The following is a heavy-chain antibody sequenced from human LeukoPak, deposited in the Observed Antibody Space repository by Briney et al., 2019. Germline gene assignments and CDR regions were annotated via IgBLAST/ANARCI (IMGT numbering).Heavy chain of an antibody. D-gene: IGHD3-10*01. CDR3: ARDRFGEYYFDY. Sequence: SQTLSLTCTVSGGSISSGDYYRSWIRQPLGKGLEWIGYISYSGSAYYNPSLKSRVTISVHTSTNQFSLRLSSVTAADTAVYYCARDRFGEYYFDYWGQGTLVTVSS. J-gene: IGHJ4*02. V-gene: IGHV4-30-4*01. CDR1: GGSISSGDYY. CDR2: ISYSGSA.